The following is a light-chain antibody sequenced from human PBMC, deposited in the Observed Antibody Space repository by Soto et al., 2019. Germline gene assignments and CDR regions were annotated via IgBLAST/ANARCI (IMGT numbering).Light chain of an antibody. Sequence: SVLTQPPSASRTPGQRVTISCSGSSSNIGSNTVNWYQQLPGTAPKLLIYSNNQRPSGVPDRFSGSKSGTSASLAISGLQSEDEADYYCAAWDDSLNGPVFGGGTQLTVL. V-gene: IGLV1-44*01. J-gene: IGLJ7*01. CDR3: AAWDDSLNGPV. CDR1: SSNIGSNT. CDR2: SNN.